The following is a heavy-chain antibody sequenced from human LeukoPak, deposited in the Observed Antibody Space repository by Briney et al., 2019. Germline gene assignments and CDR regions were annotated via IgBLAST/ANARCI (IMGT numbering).Heavy chain of an antibody. CDR2: ISGSGGST. J-gene: IGHJ4*02. CDR3: ARGRGTFYGSGSYRN. V-gene: IGHV3-23*01. Sequence: GGSLRLSCAASGFTFSSYAMSWVRQAPGKGLEWVSAISGSGGSTYYADSVKGRLTISRDNSKNTLYLQMNSLRAEDTAVYYCARGRGTFYGSGSYRNWGQGTLVTVSS. CDR1: GFTFSSYA. D-gene: IGHD3-10*01.